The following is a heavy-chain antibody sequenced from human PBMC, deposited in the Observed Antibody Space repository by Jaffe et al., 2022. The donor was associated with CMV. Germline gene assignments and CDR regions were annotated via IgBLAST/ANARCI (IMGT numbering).Heavy chain of an antibody. CDR3: AMGAYYNYEY. J-gene: IGHJ4*02. D-gene: IGHD2-8*01. V-gene: IGHV1-3*01. CDR1: GYTLPTYA. Sequence: QVQLVQSGAEVKKPGASVKVSCKSSGYTLPTYAMHWVRQAPGQTLEWLAWINPRNGNTIYSQKFQGRVTITRDTSATTVYMELSSLRYEDTAVYYCAMGAYYNYEYWGQGTLVTVSS. CDR2: INPRNGNT.